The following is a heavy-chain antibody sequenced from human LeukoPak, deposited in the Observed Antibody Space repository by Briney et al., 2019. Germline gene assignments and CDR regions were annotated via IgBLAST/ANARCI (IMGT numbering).Heavy chain of an antibody. Sequence: PGGSLRLSCAASGFSVSSNSMSWVRQAPGKGLECVSIIYSRDVTSYADSVKDRFTISRDSDKNTLFLPMDSLRSDDTAVYYCARVLAAIALRDYHYVDVWGKGTTVTVSS. D-gene: IGHD6-19*01. CDR1: GFSVSSNS. V-gene: IGHV3-53*01. CDR3: ARVLAAIALRDYHYVDV. CDR2: IYSRDVT. J-gene: IGHJ6*03.